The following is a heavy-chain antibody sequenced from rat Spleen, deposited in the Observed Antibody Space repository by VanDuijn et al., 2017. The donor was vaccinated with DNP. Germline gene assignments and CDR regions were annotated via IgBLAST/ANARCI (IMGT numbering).Heavy chain of an antibody. Sequence: EVQLVESGGDLVQPGRSLKLSCVASRFTFSPYWMAWIRQVPGKGLEWVASITGSGGSTYYPDSVKGRFTISRDNAKNTLYLQMNRLRSEDTATYYCARGNNNYPYWSFDFWGPGTMVTVSS. V-gene: IGHV5-31*01. J-gene: IGHJ1*01. CDR3: ARGNNNYPYWSFDF. CDR2: ITGSGGST. D-gene: IGHD1-10*01. CDR1: RFTFSPYW.